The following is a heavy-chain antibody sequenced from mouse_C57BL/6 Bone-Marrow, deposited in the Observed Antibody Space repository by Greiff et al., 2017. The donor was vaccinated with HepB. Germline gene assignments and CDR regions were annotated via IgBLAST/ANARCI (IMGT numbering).Heavy chain of an antibody. CDR2: INYDGSST. CDR3: ARDYWFAY. CDR1: GFTFSDYY. V-gene: IGHV5-16*01. J-gene: IGHJ3*01. Sequence: EVKLVESEGGLVQPGSSMKLSCTASGFTFSDYYMAWVRQVPEKGLEWVANINYDGSSTYYLDSLKSRFIISRDNAKNILYLQMSTLKSEVTATYYCARDYWFAYWGQGTLVTVSA.